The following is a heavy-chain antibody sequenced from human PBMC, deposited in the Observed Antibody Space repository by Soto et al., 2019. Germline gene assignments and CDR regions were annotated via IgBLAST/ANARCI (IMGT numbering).Heavy chain of an antibody. CDR2: IIPIFGTA. D-gene: IGHD2-21*02. V-gene: IGHV1-69*01. CDR3: ARGSVRYSGYATLFCGGDCYWGHWYFDL. CDR1: GGTFSSYA. J-gene: IGHJ2*01. Sequence: QVQLVQSVAEVKKPGSSVKVSCKASGGTFSSYAISWVRQAPGQGLEWMGGIIPIFGTANYAQKFQGRVTITADESTRTAYMELSSLRSEDTAVYYCARGSVRYSGYATLFCGGDCYWGHWYFDLWGRGTLVTVSS.